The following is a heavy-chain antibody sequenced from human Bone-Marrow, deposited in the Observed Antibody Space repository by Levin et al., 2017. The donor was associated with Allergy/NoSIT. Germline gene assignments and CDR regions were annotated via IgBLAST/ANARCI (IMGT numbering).Heavy chain of an antibody. CDR3: ARDIRFSSGYYFDY. CDR1: RGSLSTYY. V-gene: IGHV4-59*01. D-gene: IGHD6-19*01. CDR2: IYYTGST. J-gene: IGHJ4*02. Sequence: SQTLSLTCTVSRGSLSTYYWAWIRQPPGKGLEWIGDIYYTGSTRYNPSLKSRVTILLDTSKNQFSLMLTSVTAADTAVYYCARDIRFSSGYYFDYWGQGTLVTVSS.